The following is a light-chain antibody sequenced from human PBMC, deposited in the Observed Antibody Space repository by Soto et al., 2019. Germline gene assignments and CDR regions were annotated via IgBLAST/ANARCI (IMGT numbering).Light chain of an antibody. Sequence: ELVLTQSPATLSLSPGERATLSCRASQSVSTYLAWYQQKPGQAPRLLIYDASNRATGVPVRFSGSGSGTDFTLTISRLEPEDFAVYYCQYYDTFRTFGQGTKVDIK. CDR3: QYYDTFRT. CDR1: QSVSTY. J-gene: IGKJ1*01. CDR2: DAS. V-gene: IGKV3-11*01.